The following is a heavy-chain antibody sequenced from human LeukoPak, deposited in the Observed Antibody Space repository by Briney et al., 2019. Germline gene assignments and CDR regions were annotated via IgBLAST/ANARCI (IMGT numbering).Heavy chain of an antibody. CDR2: IYYRRTT. V-gene: IGHV4-38-2*02. D-gene: IGHD3-16*02. CDR1: GYSLSSGYD. Sequence: SETLSLTCTVSGYSLSSGYDWGWTRQPPGKGLEWIGSIYYRRTTYYNPSLNSRVSISIDTSENQFSLRLSSVTAADTAVYYCARRYTRAGGAFDIWGQGTMVTVSS. CDR3: ARRYTRAGGAFDI. J-gene: IGHJ3*02.